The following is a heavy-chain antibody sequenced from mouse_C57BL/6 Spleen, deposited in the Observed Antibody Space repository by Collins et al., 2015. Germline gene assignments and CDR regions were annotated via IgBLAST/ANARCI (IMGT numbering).Heavy chain of an antibody. J-gene: IGHJ4*01. V-gene: IGHV3-6*01. CDR1: GYSITSGYY. CDR3: ARREGGSSQYYYAMDY. Sequence: DVQLQESGPGLVKPSQSLSLTCSVTGYSITSGYYWNWIRQFPGNKLEWMGYISYDGSNNYNPSLKNRISITRDTSKNQFFLKLNSVTTEDTATYYCARREGGSSQYYYAMDYWGQGTSVTVSS. D-gene: IGHD1-1*01. CDR2: ISYDGSN.